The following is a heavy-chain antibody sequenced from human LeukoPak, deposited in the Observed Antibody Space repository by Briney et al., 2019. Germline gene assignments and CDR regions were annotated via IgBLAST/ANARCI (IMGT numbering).Heavy chain of an antibody. Sequence: SETLSLTCTVSGGSISSYYWSWIRQPPGKGLEWIGYIYYSGSTNYNPSLKSRVTISVDTSKNQFSLKLSSVTAADTAVYYCARGRWLHPYYFDYWGQGTLVTVSS. CDR1: GGSISSYY. D-gene: IGHD5-24*01. CDR2: IYYSGST. CDR3: ARGRWLHPYYFDY. V-gene: IGHV4-59*01. J-gene: IGHJ4*02.